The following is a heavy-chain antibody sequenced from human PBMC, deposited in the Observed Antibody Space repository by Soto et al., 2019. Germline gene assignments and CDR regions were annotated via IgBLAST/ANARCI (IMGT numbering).Heavy chain of an antibody. D-gene: IGHD1-26*01. CDR3: ARDHVVRGNYYDD. CDR2: IKQDGSEK. CDR1: GITFSSYW. V-gene: IGHV3-7*05. J-gene: IGHJ4*02. Sequence: PGGSLRLSCAASGITFSSYWMSWVRQAPGKGLEWVANIKQDGSEKYYVDSVKGRFTISRDNAKNSLYLQMNSLRAEDAAVYYGARDHVVRGNYYDDWGQGTLVTVSS.